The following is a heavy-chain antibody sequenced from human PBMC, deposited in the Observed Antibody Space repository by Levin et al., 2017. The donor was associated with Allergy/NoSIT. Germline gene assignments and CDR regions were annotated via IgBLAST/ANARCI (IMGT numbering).Heavy chain of an antibody. CDR2: IYYSGST. V-gene: IGHV4-59*08. J-gene: IGHJ4*02. CDR3: ARRGYSYGGGYYFDY. D-gene: IGHD5-18*01. CDR1: GGSISSYY. Sequence: GSLRLSCTVSGGSISSYYWSWIRQPPGKGLEWIGYIYYSGSTNYNPSLKSRVTISVDTSKNQFSLKLSSVTAADTAVYYCARRGYSYGGGYYFDYWGQGTLVTVSS.